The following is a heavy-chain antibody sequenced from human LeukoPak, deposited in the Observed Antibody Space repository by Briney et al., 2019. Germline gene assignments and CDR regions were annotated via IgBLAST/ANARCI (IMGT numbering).Heavy chain of an antibody. CDR3: ARDIVVVPTRYWFDP. CDR2: ISSSSSYI. Sequence: GGSLRLSXAASGFTFSSYSMNWVRQAPGKGLEWVSSISSSSSYIYYADSVKGRFTISRDNAKNSLYLQMNSLRAEDTAVYYCARDIVVVPTRYWFDPWGQGTLVTVSS. D-gene: IGHD2-2*01. J-gene: IGHJ5*02. CDR1: GFTFSSYS. V-gene: IGHV3-21*01.